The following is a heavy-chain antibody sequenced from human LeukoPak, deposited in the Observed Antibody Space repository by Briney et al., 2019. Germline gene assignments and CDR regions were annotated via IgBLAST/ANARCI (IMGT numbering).Heavy chain of an antibody. CDR3: AREGDKTRAEY. J-gene: IGHJ4*02. Sequence: SETLSLTCAVSAYSISSGYFWGWIRQPPGKGLEWIGIIHHSGSTYYNPSLKSRVIISVATSKNPFSLRLRSVTAADTAVYFCAREGDKTRAEYWGQGTLVTVSS. CDR1: AYSISSGYF. CDR2: IHHSGST. V-gene: IGHV4-38-2*02. D-gene: IGHD1-26*01.